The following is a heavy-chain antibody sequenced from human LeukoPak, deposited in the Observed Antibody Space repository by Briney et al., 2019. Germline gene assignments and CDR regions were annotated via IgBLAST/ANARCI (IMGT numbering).Heavy chain of an antibody. CDR1: GFTFSSYA. CDR2: ISGSGGST. Sequence: QSGGSLRLSCAASGFTFSSYAMSWVRQAPGKGLEWVSAISGSGGSTYYADSVKGRFTISRDNSKNTLYLQMNSLRAEDTAVYYCAEDSRYSGYDYTIQMGYWGQGTLVTVSS. D-gene: IGHD5-12*01. CDR3: AEDSRYSGYDYTIQMGY. V-gene: IGHV3-23*01. J-gene: IGHJ4*02.